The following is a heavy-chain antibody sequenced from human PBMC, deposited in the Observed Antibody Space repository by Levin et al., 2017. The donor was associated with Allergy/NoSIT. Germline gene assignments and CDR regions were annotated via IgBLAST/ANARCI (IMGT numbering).Heavy chain of an antibody. CDR2: IRSKSFNYTT. J-gene: IGHJ6*02. CDR1: GFTFSDCT. V-gene: IGHV3-73*01. Sequence: LAGGSLRLSCAASGFTFSDCTIHWVRQAPGKGLQWVGRIRSKSFNYTTTYAASVRGRFNISRDDSQKTAYLHMSSLETEDTALYFCTRGQAYKLLPNKSSSYYYYYGMDVWGLGTAVTVSS. CDR3: TRGQAYKLLPNKSSSYYYYYGMDV. D-gene: IGHD4/OR15-4a*01.